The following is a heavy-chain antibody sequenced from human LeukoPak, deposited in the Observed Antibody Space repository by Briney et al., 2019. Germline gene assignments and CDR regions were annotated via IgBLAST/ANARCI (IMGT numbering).Heavy chain of an antibody. CDR2: IIPILGIA. Sequence: SVKVSCKASGGTFGSYTISWVRQAPGQGLEWMGRIIPILGIANCAQKFQGRVTITAYKSTSTAYMELSSLRSEDTAVYYCARDRGYCSSGSCYSSGNYYYYMDVWGKGTTVTVSS. V-gene: IGHV1-69*04. J-gene: IGHJ6*03. D-gene: IGHD2-15*01. CDR3: ARDRGYCSSGSCYSSGNYYYYMDV. CDR1: GGTFGSYT.